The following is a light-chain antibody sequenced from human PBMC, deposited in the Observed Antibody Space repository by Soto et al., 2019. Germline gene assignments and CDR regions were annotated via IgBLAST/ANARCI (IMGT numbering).Light chain of an antibody. V-gene: IGKV4-1*01. Sequence: DIVLTQSPDSLAVSLGERATINCKSSQTILYNSNNKNSLAWYQLKPGQPPKLLIYWASIRESGVPDRFSGSESETDFTLTISSLQAEDVAVYYYQEYYSPPPLTFGGGTKVEIK. CDR3: QEYYSPPPLT. CDR2: WAS. CDR1: QTILYNSNNKNS. J-gene: IGKJ4*01.